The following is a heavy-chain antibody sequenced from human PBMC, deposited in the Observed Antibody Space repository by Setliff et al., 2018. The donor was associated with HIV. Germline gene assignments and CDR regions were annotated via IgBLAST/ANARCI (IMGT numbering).Heavy chain of an antibody. D-gene: IGHD3-22*01. J-gene: IGHJ4*02. CDR3: VKPYTGYYYDGSVYDDF. CDR2: LSRGGDNT. CDR1: GFTVSTYS. V-gene: IGHV3-64D*09. Sequence: PGGSLRLSCLVSGFTVSTYSLNWARQAPGKRPEYVAALSRGGDNTKYADSGKGRFIISRDTSKNTLYLQMSSLRPDDTAIYYCVKPYTGYYYDGSVYDDFWGQGTLVTVSS.